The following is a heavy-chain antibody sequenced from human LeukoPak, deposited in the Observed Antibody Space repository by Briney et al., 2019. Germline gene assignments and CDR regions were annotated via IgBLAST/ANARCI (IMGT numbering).Heavy chain of an antibody. CDR1: GGSISSSSYY. J-gene: IGHJ5*02. V-gene: IGHV4-39*07. Sequence: SETLSLTCTVSGGSISSSSYYWGWIRQPPGKGLEWIGSIYYSGSTYYNPSLKSRDTISVDTTKNQFSLKLSSVTAADTAVYYCARDDSYYDRPLGRFDPWGQGTLVTVSS. CDR2: IYYSGST. CDR3: ARDDSYYDRPLGRFDP. D-gene: IGHD3-22*01.